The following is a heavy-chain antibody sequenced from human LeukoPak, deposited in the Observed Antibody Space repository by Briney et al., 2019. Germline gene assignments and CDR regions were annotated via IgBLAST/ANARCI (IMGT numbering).Heavy chain of an antibody. J-gene: IGHJ4*02. CDR3: ARVNGYSYGSMNYFDY. CDR1: GGTFSSYT. Sequence: ASVKVSCKASGGTFSSYTISWVRQAPGQGLEWMGRIIPILGIANYAQKFQGRVTITADKSTSTAYMELSSLRSEDTAAYYCARVNGYSYGSMNYFDYWGQGTLVTVSS. D-gene: IGHD5-18*01. CDR2: IIPILGIA. V-gene: IGHV1-69*02.